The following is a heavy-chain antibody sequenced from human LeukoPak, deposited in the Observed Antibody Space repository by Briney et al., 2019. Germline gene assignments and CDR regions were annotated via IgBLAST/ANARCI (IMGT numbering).Heavy chain of an antibody. CDR1: GFTFGNCA. D-gene: IGHD3-10*01. J-gene: IGHJ4*02. V-gene: IGHV3-23*01. Sequence: PGGSLRLSCAVSGFTFGNCAMNWVRQAPGKGLEWVSSISGDGGTTYYPDSMRGRFTISRDNSQSTLFLQMNSLRAEDTAVYYCAKDPSYGSGTLYPTFDNWGQGTLVTVSS. CDR3: AKDPSYGSGTLYPTFDN. CDR2: ISGDGGTT.